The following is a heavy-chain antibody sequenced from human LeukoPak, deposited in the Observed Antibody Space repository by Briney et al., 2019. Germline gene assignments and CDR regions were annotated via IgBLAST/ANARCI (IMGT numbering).Heavy chain of an antibody. J-gene: IGHJ4*02. Sequence: GGSLRLSCAASGFTFSSYGMHWVRQAPGKGLEWVAVIWYDGSNKYYADSVRGRFTISRDNSKNTLYLQMNSLRAEDTAVYYCARERGYSYGFFDYWGQGTLVTVSS. CDR3: ARERGYSYGFFDY. CDR2: IWYDGSNK. D-gene: IGHD5-18*01. CDR1: GFTFSSYG. V-gene: IGHV3-33*01.